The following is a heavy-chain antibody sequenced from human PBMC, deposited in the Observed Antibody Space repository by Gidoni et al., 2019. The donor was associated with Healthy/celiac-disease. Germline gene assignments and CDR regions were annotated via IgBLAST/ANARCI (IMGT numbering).Heavy chain of an antibody. Sequence: EVQLVVSGGGLVKPGGSRRLSCAASGFTFSNAWMSWVRQAPGKGRVWVDRIKSKTYGGTTDYAAPVKGRFTISRDDSKNTLYLQMNSLKTEDTAVYYCTTDPDVVVVAAIYNWFDPWGQGTLVTVSS. CDR2: IKSKTYGGTT. CDR1: GFTFSNAW. J-gene: IGHJ5*02. CDR3: TTDPDVVVVAAIYNWFDP. V-gene: IGHV3-15*01. D-gene: IGHD2-15*01.